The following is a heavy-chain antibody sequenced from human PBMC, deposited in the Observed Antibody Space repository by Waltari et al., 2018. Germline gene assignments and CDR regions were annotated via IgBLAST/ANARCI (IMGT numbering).Heavy chain of an antibody. V-gene: IGHV4-61*09. CDR2: IYTSGST. J-gene: IGHJ3*02. CDR3: ASEAFDI. Sequence: QVQLQESGPGLVKPSQTLSLTCTVSGCSISSGSYYWSWIRQPAGKGLEWIGYIYTSGSTNYNPSLKSRVTISVDTSKNQFSLKLSSVTAADTAVYYCASEAFDIWGQGTMVTVSS. CDR1: GCSISSGSYY.